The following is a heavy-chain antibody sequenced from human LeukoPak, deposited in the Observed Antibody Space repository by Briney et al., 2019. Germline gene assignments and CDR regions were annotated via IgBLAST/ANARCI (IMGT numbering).Heavy chain of an antibody. CDR1: GFTFSSYA. CDR2: ISGSGGST. Sequence: PGGSLRLSCAASGFTFSSYAMSWVRQAPGKGLEWVSAISGSGGSTYHADSVKGRFTISRDNAKNSLYLQMNSLRAEDTAVYYCARRHDYSNYPDYWGQGTLVTVSS. V-gene: IGHV3-23*01. CDR3: ARRHDYSNYPDY. J-gene: IGHJ4*02. D-gene: IGHD4-11*01.